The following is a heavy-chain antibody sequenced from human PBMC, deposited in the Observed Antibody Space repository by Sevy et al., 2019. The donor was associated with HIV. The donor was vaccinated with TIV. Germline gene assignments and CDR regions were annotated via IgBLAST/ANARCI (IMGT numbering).Heavy chain of an antibody. J-gene: IGHJ3*02. CDR2: IRYDGTNE. CDR1: GFTFSNHA. D-gene: IGHD2-8*02. V-gene: IGHV3-30*02. CDR3: ARDRKVLLVVYAIPFDVFDI. Sequence: GGSLRLSCAASGFTFSNHAMHWVRQAPGKGLEWVAFIRYDGTNEYYADSVKGRFTISRDNSKNTLYLQMNSLRPEDTAVYYCARDRKVLLVVYAIPFDVFDIWGQGTVVTVSS.